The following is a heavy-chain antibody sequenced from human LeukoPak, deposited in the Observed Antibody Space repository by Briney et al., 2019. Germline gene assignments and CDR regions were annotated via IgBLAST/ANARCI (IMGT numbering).Heavy chain of an antibody. D-gene: IGHD3-22*01. V-gene: IGHV3-30*02. CDR3: AKDPGIVVVAIT. J-gene: IGHJ5*02. CDR1: GFTFSSYG. CDR2: IRYDGSNK. Sequence: GGSLRLSCAASGFTFSSYGMHWVRQAPGKGLGWVAFIRYDGSNKYYADSVRGRFTISRDNSKNTLYLQMNSLRAEDTAVYYCAKDPGIVVVAITWGQGTLVTVSS.